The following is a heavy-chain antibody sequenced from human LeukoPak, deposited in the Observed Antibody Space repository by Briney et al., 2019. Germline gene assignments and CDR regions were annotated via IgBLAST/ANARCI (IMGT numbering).Heavy chain of an antibody. CDR3: ARGARSYGMDV. V-gene: IGHV4-34*01. CDR1: GGSLSGYY. D-gene: IGHD5-24*01. CDR2: INHSGST. Sequence: SETLSLTCAVYGGSLSGYYWSWIRQPPGKGLEWIGEINHSGSTNYNPSLKSRVTISVDTSKNQFSLKLSSVTAADTAVYYCARGARSYGMDVWGQGTTVTVSS. J-gene: IGHJ6*02.